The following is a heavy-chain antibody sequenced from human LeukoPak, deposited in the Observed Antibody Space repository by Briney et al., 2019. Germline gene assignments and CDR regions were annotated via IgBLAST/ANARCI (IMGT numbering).Heavy chain of an antibody. CDR3: AREGGDLGGFDI. CDR1: GGSISSGDYY. V-gene: IGHV4-30-4*01. J-gene: IGHJ3*02. D-gene: IGHD2-21*01. CDR2: IYHSGST. Sequence: PWETLSLTCTVSGGSISSGDYYWSWIRQPPGKGLEWIGYIYHSGSTCDNPSLKSRVTISVDTSKNQFSLKLSSVTAADTAVYYCAREGGDLGGFDIWGQGTMVTVSA.